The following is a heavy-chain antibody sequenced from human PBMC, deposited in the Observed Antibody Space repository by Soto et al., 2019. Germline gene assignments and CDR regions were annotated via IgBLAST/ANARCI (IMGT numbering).Heavy chain of an antibody. CDR1: GYTFTNYG. CDR3: ARGEYREVDH. Sequence: QVQLVQSGAEVKEPGASVKVSCKASGYTFTNYGISWVRQAPGQGLEWMGWISTYSGHTDFAQRFQGRVTMATDTSTTTAYMELRSLTSDDTAVYYCARGEYREVDHWGQGTLVTVSS. CDR2: ISTYSGHT. V-gene: IGHV1-18*04. D-gene: IGHD3-10*01. J-gene: IGHJ4*02.